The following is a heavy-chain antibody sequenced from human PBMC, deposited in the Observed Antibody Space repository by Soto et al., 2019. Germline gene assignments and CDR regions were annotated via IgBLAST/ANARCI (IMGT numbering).Heavy chain of an antibody. CDR3: AKDMTTVVTPVQYYFDY. V-gene: IGHV3-23*01. CDR2: ISGSGGST. CDR1: GFTFSSYA. J-gene: IGHJ4*02. Sequence: EVQLLESGGGLVQPGGSLRLSCAASGFTFSSYAMSWVRQAPGKGLEWGSAISGSGGSTYYADSVKGLFTISRENSKNTLYLQMNSLRAEDTAVYYCAKDMTTVVTPVQYYFDYWGQGTLVTVSS. D-gene: IGHD4-17*01.